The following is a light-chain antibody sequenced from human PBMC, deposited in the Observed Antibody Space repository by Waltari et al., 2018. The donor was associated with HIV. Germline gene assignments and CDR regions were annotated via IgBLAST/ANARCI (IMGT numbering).Light chain of an antibody. CDR3: QSYDSSLSGSDV. CDR1: SSNIGAGFD. V-gene: IGLV1-40*01. Sequence: QSVLTQPPSVSGAPGQGVPIPCTGGSSNIGAGFDVNWYQQLPGTAPKLLIYNNSNRPSGVPDRFSGSKSGTSASLAITGLQAEDEADYYCQSYDSSLSGSDVFGTGTKVTVL. CDR2: NNS. J-gene: IGLJ1*01.